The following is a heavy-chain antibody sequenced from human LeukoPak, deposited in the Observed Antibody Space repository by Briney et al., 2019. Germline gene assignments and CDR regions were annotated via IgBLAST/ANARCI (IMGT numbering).Heavy chain of an antibody. CDR1: GGSISSYY. Sequence: SETLSLTCTVSGGSISSYYWSWIRQPPGKGLEWIGYIYTSGSPNYNPSLKSRVTISVDTSKNQFSLKLSSVTAADTAVYYCARHFLDCSSTSCYRPYYYYMDVWGKGTTVTVSS. CDR3: ARHFLDCSSTSCYRPYYYYMDV. J-gene: IGHJ6*03. D-gene: IGHD2-2*01. CDR2: IYTSGSP. V-gene: IGHV4-4*09.